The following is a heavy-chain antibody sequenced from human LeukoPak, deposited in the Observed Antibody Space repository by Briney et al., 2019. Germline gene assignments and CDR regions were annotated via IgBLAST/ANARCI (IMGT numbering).Heavy chain of an antibody. CDR2: INHSGGT. Sequence: PSETLSLTCAVYGGSFSGYYWSWIRQPPGKGLEWIGEINHSGGTNYNPSLKSRVTISVDTSKNQFSLKLSSVTAADTAVYYCAGDYYDSSGHDNWGQGTLVTVSS. D-gene: IGHD3-22*01. J-gene: IGHJ4*02. CDR1: GGSFSGYY. V-gene: IGHV4-34*01. CDR3: AGDYYDSSGHDN.